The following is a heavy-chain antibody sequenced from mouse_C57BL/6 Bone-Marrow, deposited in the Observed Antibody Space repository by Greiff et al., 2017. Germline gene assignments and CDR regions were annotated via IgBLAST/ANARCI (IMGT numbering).Heavy chain of an antibody. CDR1: GFTFRSYA. D-gene: IGHD1-1*01. V-gene: IGHV5-4*01. Sequence: VQLVESGGGLVKPGGSLKLSCAASGFTFRSYAMSWVRPTPETRLEWVATLSDGGSYTYYPDNVKGRFTISRDNAKNNLYLHMSHLRSEDAAMYYCARDILSYYYGSSYGAYWGQGTLVTVSA. CDR2: LSDGGSYT. J-gene: IGHJ3*01. CDR3: ARDILSYYYGSSYGAY.